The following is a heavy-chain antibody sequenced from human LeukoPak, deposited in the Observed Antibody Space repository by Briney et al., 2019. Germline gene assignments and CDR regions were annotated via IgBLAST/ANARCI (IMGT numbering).Heavy chain of an antibody. V-gene: IGHV3-66*04. Sequence: GGSLRLSCAASGFTVSSNYMSWVRQAPGKGLEWVSVIYSGGSTYYADSVKGRFTISRDNSKNTLYLQMNSPRAEDTAVYYCASHYDYVWGSYFDYWGQGTLVTVSS. CDR3: ASHYDYVWGSYFDY. J-gene: IGHJ4*02. D-gene: IGHD3-16*01. CDR2: IYSGGST. CDR1: GFTVSSNY.